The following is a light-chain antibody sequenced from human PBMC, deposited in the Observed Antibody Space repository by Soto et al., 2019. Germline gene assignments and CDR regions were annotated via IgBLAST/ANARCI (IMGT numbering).Light chain of an antibody. CDR2: DVS. Sequence: QSALTQPASVSWSPGQSITISCTGTRSDVGNYNLVSWYQQHPGKAPKLMIYDVSKRPSGVSNRFSGSKSGNTASLTISGIQADDEADYYCCSYAGDSYVFGTGTKLTVL. V-gene: IGLV2-23*02. J-gene: IGLJ1*01. CDR3: CSYAGDSYV. CDR1: RSDVGNYNL.